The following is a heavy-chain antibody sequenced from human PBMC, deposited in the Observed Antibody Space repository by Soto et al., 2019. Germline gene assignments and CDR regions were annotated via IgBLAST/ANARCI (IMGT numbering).Heavy chain of an antibody. CDR3: GRYCTNTKCRGGYYLDL. Sequence: QVLLVQSGAEMKQPGSSVSVSCKASGDSFTNYAFTWVRQAPGQGPEWLGGIILALGTPHYSQRFQGRLTITSDESSSTVYMELGSLRLDDPAFYYCGRYCTNTKCRGGYYLDLWGQGTLLTVSS. CDR2: IILALGTP. CDR1: GDSFTNYA. D-gene: IGHD2-8*01. J-gene: IGHJ5*02. V-gene: IGHV1-69*01.